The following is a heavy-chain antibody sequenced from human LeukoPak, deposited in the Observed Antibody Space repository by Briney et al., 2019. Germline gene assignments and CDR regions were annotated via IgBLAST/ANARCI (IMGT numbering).Heavy chain of an antibody. Sequence: PGGSLRLSCAASGFTVSSNYMSWVRQAPGKGLEWVSVIYSGGSTYYADSVKGRFTISRDNSKNTLYLQMNSLRAEDTAVYYCATDLFSLDTAMEIWGQGTLVTVSS. V-gene: IGHV3-53*01. CDR2: IYSGGST. D-gene: IGHD5-18*01. CDR1: GFTVSSNY. CDR3: ATDLFSLDTAMEI. J-gene: IGHJ4*02.